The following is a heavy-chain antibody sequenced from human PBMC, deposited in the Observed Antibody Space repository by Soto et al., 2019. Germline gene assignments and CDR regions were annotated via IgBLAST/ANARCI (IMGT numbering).Heavy chain of an antibody. D-gene: IGHD6-6*01. CDR1: GGSISSGGYY. J-gene: IGHJ4*02. CDR3: ARVSRPSSSSPFDY. V-gene: IGHV4-31*03. CDR2: IYYSGST. Sequence: QVQLQESGPGLVKPSQTLSLTCTVSGGSISSGGYYWSWIRQHPGKGLEWIGYIYYSGSTYYNPSLKSRVTMSVDTSKNQFSLKLSSVTAADTAVYYCARVSRPSSSSPFDYWGQGTLVTVSS.